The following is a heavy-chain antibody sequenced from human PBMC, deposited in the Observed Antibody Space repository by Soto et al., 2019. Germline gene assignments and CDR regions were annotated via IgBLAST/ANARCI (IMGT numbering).Heavy chain of an antibody. D-gene: IGHD6-13*01. V-gene: IGHV3-23*01. J-gene: IGHJ4*02. CDR2: ISGSGGST. Sequence: GASLRLTCAASGFTFSSYPMSRVRQAPGKGLEWVSAISGSGGSTYYADSVKGRFTISRDNSKNTLYLQMNSLRAEDTAVYYCAKVGSSWTNDYWGQGNLVTVSS. CDR3: AKVGSSWTNDY. CDR1: GFTFSSYP.